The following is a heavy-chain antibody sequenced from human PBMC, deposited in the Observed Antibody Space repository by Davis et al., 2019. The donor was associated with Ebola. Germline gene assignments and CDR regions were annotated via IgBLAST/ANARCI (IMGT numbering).Heavy chain of an antibody. J-gene: IGHJ4*02. CDR3: ARVMIEVGPDY. D-gene: IGHD3-22*01. V-gene: IGHV4-34*01. CDR2: INHSGST. Sequence: SQTLSLTCAVYGGSFSGYYWSWIRQPPGRGLEWIGEINHSGSTNYNPSLKSRVTISVDTSKNQFSLKLSSVTAADTAVYYCARVMIEVGPDYWGQGTLVTVSS. CDR1: GGSFSGYY.